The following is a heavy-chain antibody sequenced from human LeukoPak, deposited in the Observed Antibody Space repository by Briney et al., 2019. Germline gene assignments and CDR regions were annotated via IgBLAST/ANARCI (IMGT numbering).Heavy chain of an antibody. J-gene: IGHJ4*02. V-gene: IGHV3-30*04. CDR2: ISYDGSNK. D-gene: IGHD6-13*01. CDR1: GFTFSSYA. Sequence: GGSLRLSCAASGFTFSSYAMHWVRQAPGKGLEWVAVISYDGSNKYYADSVKGRFTISRDNSKNTLYLQMNGLRAEDTAVYYCARDAGAAAYFDYWGQGTLVTVSS. CDR3: ARDAGAAAYFDY.